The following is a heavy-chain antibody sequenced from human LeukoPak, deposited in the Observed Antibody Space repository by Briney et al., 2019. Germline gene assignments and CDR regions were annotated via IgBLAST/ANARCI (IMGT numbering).Heavy chain of an antibody. CDR2: INHSRGSK. D-gene: IGHD2-2*01. Sequence: ASVKISCKASGYSFTSYYMHSVRQAPGQGLDWMGIINHSRGSKTYPQKFQGRVTMTRDSSTSTVYMELSSLSSEDTAVYYCARPTSIIPASNIYYYYYAMDLWGQGTTVTVSS. J-gene: IGHJ6*02. CDR1: GYSFTSYY. CDR3: ARPTSIIPASNIYYYYYAMDL. V-gene: IGHV1-46*01.